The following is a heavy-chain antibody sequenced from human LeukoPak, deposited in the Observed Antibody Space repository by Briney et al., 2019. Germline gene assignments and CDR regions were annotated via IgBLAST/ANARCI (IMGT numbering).Heavy chain of an antibody. CDR1: GYTFTGYY. CDR2: INPNSGDT. CDR3: STQTDSYLWGTDFDY. J-gene: IGHJ4*02. V-gene: IGHV1-2*02. Sequence: ASVKVSCKASGYTFTGYYMHWVRQAPGQGLEWMGWINPNSGDTKYAQKFQGRVTMTRDSSISTAYMELSRLRSDDTAVYYCSTQTDSYLWGTDFDYWGQGTLVTVSS. D-gene: IGHD3-16*01.